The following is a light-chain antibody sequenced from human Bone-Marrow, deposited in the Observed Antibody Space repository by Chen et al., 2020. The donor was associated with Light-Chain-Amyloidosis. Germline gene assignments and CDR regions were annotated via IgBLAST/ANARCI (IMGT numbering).Light chain of an antibody. CDR1: SGSIATNY. J-gene: IGLJ3*02. V-gene: IGLV6-57*01. CDR2: EDD. Sequence: NFMLTQPHSVSDSPGKTVIISCTLSSGSIATNYVQWYQQRPGSSPTTVIYEDDQRPSGVPDRFSGSIDRSSNSASLTISGLKTEDGADYYCQSYQGSSQGVFGGGTKLTVL. CDR3: QSYQGSSQGV.